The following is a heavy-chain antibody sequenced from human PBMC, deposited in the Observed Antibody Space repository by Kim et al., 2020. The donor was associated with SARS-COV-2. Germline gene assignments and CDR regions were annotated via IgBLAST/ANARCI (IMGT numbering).Heavy chain of an antibody. CDR1: GGTFSSYA. V-gene: IGHV1-69*04. J-gene: IGHJ4*02. CDR2: IIPILGIA. Sequence: SVKVSCKASGGTFSSYAISWVRQAPGQGLEWMGRIIPILGIANYAQKFQGRVTITADKSTSTAYMELSSLRSEDTAVYYCARDMSGSYKAFPSGTETDYWGQGTLVTVSS. CDR3: ARDMSGSYKAFPSGTETDY. D-gene: IGHD1-26*01.